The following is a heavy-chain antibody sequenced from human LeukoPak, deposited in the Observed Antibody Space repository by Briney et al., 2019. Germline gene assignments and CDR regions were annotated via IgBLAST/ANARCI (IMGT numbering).Heavy chain of an antibody. CDR2: ISGGGGAT. D-gene: IGHD6-19*01. V-gene: IGHV3-23*01. CDR1: GFTFSSYA. J-gene: IGHJ4*02. CDR3: ARRGGLVVFYFDY. Sequence: PGGSLRLSCAASGFTFSSYAMSWVRQAPGKGLEWVSAISGGGGATYYADSVNGRFTISRDNSKNTLYLQMNSLRAEDTAVYSCARRGGLVVFYFDYWGQGALVTVSS.